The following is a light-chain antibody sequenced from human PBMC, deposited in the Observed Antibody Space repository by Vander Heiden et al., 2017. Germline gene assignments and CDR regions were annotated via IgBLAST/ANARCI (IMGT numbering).Light chain of an antibody. CDR3: SSYTTRSTPYV. V-gene: IGLV2-14*03. Sequence: APVTYTAGQSITISCTGSSRDVGDYHFVSWYQQHPGKAPKLIIYDVDKRPSGISNRFSGSKSDKTASLTISGLQAEDEADYYCSSYTTRSTPYVFGTGTKVTV. CDR2: DVD. CDR1: SRDVGDYHF. J-gene: IGLJ1*01.